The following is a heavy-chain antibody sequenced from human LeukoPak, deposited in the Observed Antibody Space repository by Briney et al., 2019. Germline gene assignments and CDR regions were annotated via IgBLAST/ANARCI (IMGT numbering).Heavy chain of an antibody. D-gene: IGHD6-6*01. V-gene: IGHV3-21*01. J-gene: IGHJ4*02. CDR3: GMSTIGARAGSDY. Sequence: GGSLRLSCAASGFTFSSYSMNWVRQAPGKGLEWVSSISSSSSYIYYADSVKGRFTISRDNAKNSLYLQMNSLRAEDTAVYYCGMSTIGARAGSDYWGQGTLVTVSS. CDR2: ISSSSSYI. CDR1: GFTFSSYS.